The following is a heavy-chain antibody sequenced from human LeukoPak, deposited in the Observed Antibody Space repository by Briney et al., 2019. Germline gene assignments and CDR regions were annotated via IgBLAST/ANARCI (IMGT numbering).Heavy chain of an antibody. D-gene: IGHD6-19*01. Sequence: PSQTLSLTCTVSGGSISSGGYYWSWIRQPPGKGLEWIGYIYHSGSTYYNPSLKSRVTISVDRSKNQFSLKLSSVTAADTALYYCARAGFSGWYYYDQWGQGTLVTVSS. CDR1: GGSISSGGYY. CDR3: ARAGFSGWYYYDQ. CDR2: IYHSGST. V-gene: IGHV4-30-2*01. J-gene: IGHJ4*02.